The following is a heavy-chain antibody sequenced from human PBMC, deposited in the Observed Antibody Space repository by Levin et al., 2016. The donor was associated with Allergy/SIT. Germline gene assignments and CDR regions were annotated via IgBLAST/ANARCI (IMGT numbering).Heavy chain of an antibody. V-gene: IGHV3-15*01. J-gene: IGHJ6*02. D-gene: IGHD2-15*01. CDR2: IKSKTDGGTT. CDR3: TTTDSSASYYYYGMDV. Sequence: GGSLRLSCAASGFTFSNAWMSWVRQAPGKGLEWVGRIKSKTDGGTTDYAAPVKGRFTISRDDSKNTLYLQMNSLKTEDTAVYYCTTTDSSASYYYYGMDVWGQGTTVTVSS. CDR1: GFTFSNAW.